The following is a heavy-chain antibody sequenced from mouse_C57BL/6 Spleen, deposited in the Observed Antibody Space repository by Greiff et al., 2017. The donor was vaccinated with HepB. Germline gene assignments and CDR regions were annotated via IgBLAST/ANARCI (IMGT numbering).Heavy chain of an antibody. CDR1: GYSITSGYY. J-gene: IGHJ2*01. Sequence: EVKLQESGPGLVKPSQSLSLTCSVTGYSITSGYYWNWIRQFPGNKLEWMGYISYDGSNNYNPSLKNRISITRDTSKNQFFLKLNSVTTEDTATYYCARDGYYGSSPFDYWGQGTTLTVSS. CDR3: ARDGYYGSSPFDY. V-gene: IGHV3-6*01. D-gene: IGHD1-1*01. CDR2: ISYDGSN.